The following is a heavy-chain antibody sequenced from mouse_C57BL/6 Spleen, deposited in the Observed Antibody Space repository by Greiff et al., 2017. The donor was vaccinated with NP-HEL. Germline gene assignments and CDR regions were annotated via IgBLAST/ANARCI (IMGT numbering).Heavy chain of an antibody. CDR3: AREPSNSCWFAY. J-gene: IGHJ3*01. V-gene: IGHV1-9*01. D-gene: IGHD2-5*01. Sequence: QVQLQQSGAELMKPGASVKLSCKATGYTFTGYWIEWVKQRPGHGLEWIGEILPGSGSTNYNEKFKGKATFTADTSSNTAYMQLSILTTEDSAIYYCAREPSNSCWFAYWGQGTLVTVSA. CDR2: ILPGSGST. CDR1: GYTFTGYW.